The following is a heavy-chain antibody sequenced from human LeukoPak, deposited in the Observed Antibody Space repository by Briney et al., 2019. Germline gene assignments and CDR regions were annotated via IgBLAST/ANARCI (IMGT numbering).Heavy chain of an antibody. D-gene: IGHD3/OR15-3a*01. J-gene: IGHJ4*02. CDR2: IQYDGTSK. Sequence: GGSLRLSCAASGFSFSTFGMHWVRQTPGKGLEWISFIQYDGTSKFYADSVRGRFTISRDNAKNTLFLQMTSLRPEDTAVYYCAKERTDLSDGDWGQGTLVIVSS. CDR1: GFSFSTFG. V-gene: IGHV3-30*02. CDR3: AKERTDLSDGD.